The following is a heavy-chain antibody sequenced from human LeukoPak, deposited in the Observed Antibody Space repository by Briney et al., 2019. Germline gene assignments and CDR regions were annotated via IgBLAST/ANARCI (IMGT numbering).Heavy chain of an antibody. J-gene: IGHJ6*03. Sequence: TSETLSLTCAVYGGSFSGYYWSWIRQPPGKGLEWIGEINHSGSTNYNPSLKSRVTISVDTSKNQFSLKLSSVTAADTAVYYCARHRGHGSGSYFRYYYYYMDVWGKGTTVTISS. CDR2: INHSGST. V-gene: IGHV4-34*01. D-gene: IGHD3-10*01. CDR1: GGSFSGYY. CDR3: ARHRGHGSGSYFRYYYYYMDV.